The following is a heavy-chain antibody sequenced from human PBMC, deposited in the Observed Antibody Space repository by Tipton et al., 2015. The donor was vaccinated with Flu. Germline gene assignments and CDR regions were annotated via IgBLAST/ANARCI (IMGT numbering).Heavy chain of an antibody. CDR1: GYTFTSHG. CDR3: ARSGPRKYDSRGFIQF. Sequence: QLVQSGAEMKKPGASVKVSCKASGYTFTSHGITWVRQAPGQGLEWMGWISVYDGRTDYAHQLQGRVTMTTDTSTGTAYMELRSLRSDDTAVYYWARSGPRKYDSRGFIQFWGQGTLVTVSS. J-gene: IGHJ4*02. V-gene: IGHV1-18*01. D-gene: IGHD3-22*01. CDR2: ISVYDGRT.